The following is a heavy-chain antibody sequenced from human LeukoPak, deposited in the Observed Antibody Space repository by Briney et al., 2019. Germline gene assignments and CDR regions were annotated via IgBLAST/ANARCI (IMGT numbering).Heavy chain of an antibody. J-gene: IGHJ4*02. D-gene: IGHD3-22*01. CDR2: ISGSGGST. CDR3: AKRGVVIRVILVGFHKEAYYFDS. V-gene: IGHV3-23*01. CDR1: GITLSNYG. Sequence: GSLRLSCAVSGITLSNYGMSWVRQAPGKGLEWVEGISGSGGSTNYADSVKGRFTISRDNPKNTLYLQMNSLRVEDTAVYFCAKRGVVIRVILVGFHKEAYYFDSWGQGARVTVSS.